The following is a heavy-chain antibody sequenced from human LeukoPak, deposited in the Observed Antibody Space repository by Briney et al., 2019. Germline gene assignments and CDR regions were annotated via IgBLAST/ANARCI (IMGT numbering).Heavy chain of an antibody. CDR3: ANSLWSPTPRFDY. CDR1: GGSISSYY. V-gene: IGHV4-59*04. CDR2: IYHSGRT. J-gene: IGHJ4*02. Sequence: PSETLSLTCTVSGGSISSYYWSWIRQPPGKGLEWIGYIYHSGRTYYNPSLKSRVTISVDRSKNQFSLKLTSVTAADTAVYYCANSLWSPTPRFDYWGQGTLVTASS. D-gene: IGHD2-21*01.